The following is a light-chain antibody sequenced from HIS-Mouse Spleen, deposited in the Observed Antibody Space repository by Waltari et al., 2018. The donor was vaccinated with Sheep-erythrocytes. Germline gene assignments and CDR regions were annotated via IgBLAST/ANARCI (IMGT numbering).Light chain of an antibody. CDR2: DVS. J-gene: IGLJ1*01. Sequence: QSALTQPRSVSGSPGQSVTIPCTGTSSDVGGYNYVPWYQQHPGKAPKLMIYDVSKRPSGVPDRFSDSKSGNTASLTISGLQAEDEADYYCCSYAGSYNHVFATGTKVTVL. CDR1: SSDVGGYNY. CDR3: CSYAGSYNHV. V-gene: IGLV2-11*01.